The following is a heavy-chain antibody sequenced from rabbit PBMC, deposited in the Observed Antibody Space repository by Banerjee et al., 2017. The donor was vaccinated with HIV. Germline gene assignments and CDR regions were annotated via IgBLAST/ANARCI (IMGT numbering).Heavy chain of an antibody. CDR3: GRDRGSNTYVGYTYASNL. CDR1: GFSFSNKYV. J-gene: IGHJ4*01. Sequence: QEQLEESGGDLVKPEGSLTLTCTASGFSFSNKYVMCWVRQAPGKGLEWIACINTSSGNTVYASWAKGRFTISKTSSTTVTLQMTSLTAADTATYFCGRDRGSNTYVGYTYASNLWGQGTLVTVS. D-gene: IGHD6-1*01. CDR2: INTSSGNT. V-gene: IGHV1S45*01.